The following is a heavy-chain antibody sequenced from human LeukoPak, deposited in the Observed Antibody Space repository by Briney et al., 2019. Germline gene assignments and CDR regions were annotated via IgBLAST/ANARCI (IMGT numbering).Heavy chain of an antibody. D-gene: IGHD5-18*01. CDR3: AKGSGYSDRSVIDY. CDR1: GFTFDDYA. CDR2: ISWNSGSI. J-gene: IGHJ4*02. V-gene: IGHV3-9*01. Sequence: GGSLRLSCAASGFTFDDYAMHWVRQAPGRGLEWVSSISWNSGSISYADSVKGRITISRDSAKNSLYLQMNSLRAEDTALYYCAKGSGYSDRSVIDYWGQGTLVTVSS.